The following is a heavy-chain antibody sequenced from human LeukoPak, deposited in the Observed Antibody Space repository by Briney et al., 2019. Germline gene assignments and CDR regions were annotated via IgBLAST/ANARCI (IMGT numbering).Heavy chain of an antibody. CDR2: VRRDDGRT. Sequence: GGSLRLSCAASGFTFDDYAMHWVRQPPGKGLEWISLVRRDDGRTFYAGSVRGRFTISRDNRKNSLFLQMTSLRPGDTAFYYCVKGGEDAAMAPNSWGRGTLVIVSS. CDR3: VKGGEDAAMAPNS. CDR1: GFTFDDYA. D-gene: IGHD3-16*01. J-gene: IGHJ4*02. V-gene: IGHV3-43D*04.